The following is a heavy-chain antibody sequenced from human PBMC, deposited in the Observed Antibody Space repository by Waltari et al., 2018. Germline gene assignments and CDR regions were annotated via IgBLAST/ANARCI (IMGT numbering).Heavy chain of an antibody. CDR3: ARELGYCSGGSCYSRAFDI. CDR1: GGSISSSSYY. J-gene: IGHJ3*02. CDR2: IYYSGST. D-gene: IGHD2-15*01. Sequence: QLQLQESGPGLVKPSETLSLTCTVSGGSISSSSYYWGWIRQPPGKGLEWIGSIYYSGSTDYNPSLKSRGTISVDTSKSQFSLKLSSVTAADTAVYYCARELGYCSGGSCYSRAFDIWGQGTMVTVSS. V-gene: IGHV4-39*01.